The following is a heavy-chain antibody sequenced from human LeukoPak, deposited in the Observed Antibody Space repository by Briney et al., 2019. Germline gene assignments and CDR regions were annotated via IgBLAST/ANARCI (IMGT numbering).Heavy chain of an antibody. Sequence: ASVKVSCKASGYTFTSYYMHWVRQAPGQGLEWMGIINPSGGSTSYAQKFQGRVTMTRDTSTSTVYMELSSLRSEDTAVYYCARDPPPHRPKEGGYGMDVWGQGTTVTVSS. CDR1: GYTFTSYY. CDR2: INPSGGST. V-gene: IGHV1-46*01. J-gene: IGHJ6*02. D-gene: IGHD3-16*01. CDR3: ARDPPPHRPKEGGYGMDV.